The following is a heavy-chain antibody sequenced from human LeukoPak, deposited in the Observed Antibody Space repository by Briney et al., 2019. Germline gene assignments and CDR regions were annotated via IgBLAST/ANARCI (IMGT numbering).Heavy chain of an antibody. V-gene: IGHV3-23*01. CDR1: GFTFSSYV. CDR2: ISGSGGST. J-gene: IGHJ4*02. CDR3: AREASRGYSGYGLFDY. D-gene: IGHD5-12*01. Sequence: GGSLRLSCAASGFTFSSYVMSWVRQAPGKGLEWVSAISGSGGSTYYADSVKGRFTISRDNSKNTLYLQMNSLRAEDTAVYYCAREASRGYSGYGLFDYWGQGTLVTVSS.